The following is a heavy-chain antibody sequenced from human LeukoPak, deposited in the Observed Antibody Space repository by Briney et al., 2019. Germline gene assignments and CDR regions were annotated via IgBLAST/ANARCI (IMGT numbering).Heavy chain of an antibody. V-gene: IGHV3-23*01. J-gene: IGHJ5*02. Sequence: GGSLRLSCAASGFTFSSYAMSWVRQAPGKGLEWVSRISGSGESTHYADSVKGRFTISRDNSKNTLYLQMSSLRAEDTAVYYSYGDPTLSFDPWGQGTLVTVSS. CDR1: GFTFSSYA. CDR2: ISGSGEST. D-gene: IGHD4-17*01. CDR3: YGDPTLSFDP.